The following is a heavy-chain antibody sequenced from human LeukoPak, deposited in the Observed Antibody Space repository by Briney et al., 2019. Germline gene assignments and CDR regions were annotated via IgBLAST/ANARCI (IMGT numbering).Heavy chain of an antibody. CDR3: ARGGRDTSPYNWFDP. CDR2: MKPKNGGA. J-gene: IGHJ5*02. V-gene: IGHV1-2*06. Sequence: ATVKVSCKTSGYAFTGFYIHWVRQAPGQGLEWMGRMKPKNGGANYSQRFQGRVTMTRDTSMNTAYMELSGLESDDTAIYYCARGGRDTSPYNWFDPWGQGTLVTVSS. CDR1: GYAFTGFY. D-gene: IGHD2-2*01.